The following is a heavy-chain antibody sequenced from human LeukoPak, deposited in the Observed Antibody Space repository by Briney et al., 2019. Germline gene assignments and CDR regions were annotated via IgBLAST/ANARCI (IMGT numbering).Heavy chain of an antibody. Sequence: GSLRLSCAASGSTFSSYGMHWVRQAPGKGLEWVAVISYDGSNKYYADSVKGRFTISRDNSKNTLYLQMNSLRAEDTAVYYCAKGCSSSWYLFDYWGQGTLVTVSS. CDR3: AKGCSSSWYLFDY. J-gene: IGHJ4*02. CDR2: ISYDGSNK. D-gene: IGHD6-13*01. V-gene: IGHV3-30*18. CDR1: GSTFSSYG.